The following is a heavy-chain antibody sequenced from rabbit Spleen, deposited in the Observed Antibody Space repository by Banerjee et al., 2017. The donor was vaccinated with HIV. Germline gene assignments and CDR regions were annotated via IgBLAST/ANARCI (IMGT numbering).Heavy chain of an antibody. CDR3: ARDRQNDVSDYARLDL. V-gene: IGHV1S40*01. J-gene: IGHJ3*01. CDR1: GFDLSSGYF. Sequence: QSLEESGGDLVKPEGSLTLTCKASGFDLSSGYFMCWVRQAPGKGLEWIGCIYTLTLNTWYATWAKGRFTTSRTSSTTVTLQMTSLTVADTATYFCARDRQNDVSDYARLDLWGPGTLVTVS. CDR2: IYTLTLNT. D-gene: IGHD2-1*01.